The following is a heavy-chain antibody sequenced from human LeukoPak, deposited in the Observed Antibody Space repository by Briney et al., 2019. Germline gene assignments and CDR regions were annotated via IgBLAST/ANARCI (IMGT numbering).Heavy chain of an antibody. CDR1: GFTFSSYG. J-gene: IGHJ5*02. CDR2: IWYDGSNK. CDR3: AKDLGKGDLWLDP. D-gene: IGHD3-16*01. V-gene: IGHV3-33*06. Sequence: PGGSLRLSCAASGFTFSSYGMHWVRQAPGKGLEWVAVIWYDGSNKYYADSVKGRFTISRDNSKNTLYLQMNSLRAEDTAVYYCAKDLGKGDLWLDPWGQGTLVTVSS.